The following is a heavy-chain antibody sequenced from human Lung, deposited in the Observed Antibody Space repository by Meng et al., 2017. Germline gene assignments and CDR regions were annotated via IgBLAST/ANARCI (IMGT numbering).Heavy chain of an antibody. CDR3: ARDGLMVRGLINYHYYYGMDV. J-gene: IGHJ6*02. Sequence: EVQLVESGGGLVKPGRSLRLSCAASGFTFNIYNMNWVRQAPGKGLEWVSSISGANSDTFYADSVKGRFTISRDNAKNSLYLQMNSLRAEDTAVYYCARDGLMVRGLINYHYYYGMDVWGQGTTVTVSS. CDR1: GFTFNIYN. CDR2: ISGANSDT. D-gene: IGHD3-10*01. V-gene: IGHV3-21*01.